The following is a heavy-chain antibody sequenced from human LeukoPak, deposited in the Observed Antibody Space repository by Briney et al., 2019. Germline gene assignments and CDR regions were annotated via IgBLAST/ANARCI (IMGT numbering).Heavy chain of an antibody. V-gene: IGHV3-7*04. CDR2: IKQGKSEE. CDR1: GFTFSSYW. CDR3: VRGMDV. J-gene: IGHJ6*02. Sequence: GGSLRLSCAASGFTFSSYWMSWVRQAPGKGLEWVANIKQGKSEEYYVDSVRGRFTISRDNAKNSQYLQMNSLRVEDTAVYYCVRGMDVWGQGTTVTVSS.